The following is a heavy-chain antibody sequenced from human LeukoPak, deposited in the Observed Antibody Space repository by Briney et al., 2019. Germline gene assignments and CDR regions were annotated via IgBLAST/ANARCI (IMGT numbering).Heavy chain of an antibody. CDR1: GGTFSSYA. V-gene: IGHV1-69*06. D-gene: IGHD2-15*01. CDR2: IIPIFGTA. CDR3: ARDIVVVVAGEGYYYYGMDV. Sequence: SVKVSCKASGGTFSSYAISWVRQAAGQELEWMGGIIPIFGTANYAQKLQGRVTITADKSTSTAYMELSSMRSEDTAVYYCARDIVVVVAGEGYYYYGMDVWGKGTTVTVSS. J-gene: IGHJ6*04.